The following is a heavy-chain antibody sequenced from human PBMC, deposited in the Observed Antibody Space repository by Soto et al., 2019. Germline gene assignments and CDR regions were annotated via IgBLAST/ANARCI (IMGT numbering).Heavy chain of an antibody. J-gene: IGHJ5*02. Sequence: SQTLSLTCTVSGGSISSGGYYLSWIRQHPGKGLEWIGYIYYSGSTYYNPSLKSRVTISVDTSKNQFSLKLSSVTAADTAVYYCASWDVSGPAGFDPWGQGTLVTVSS. D-gene: IGHD1-26*01. CDR1: GGSISSGGYY. V-gene: IGHV4-31*03. CDR3: ASWDVSGPAGFDP. CDR2: IYYSGST.